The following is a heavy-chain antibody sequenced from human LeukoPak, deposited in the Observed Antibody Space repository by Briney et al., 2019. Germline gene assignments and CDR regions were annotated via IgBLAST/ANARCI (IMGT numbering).Heavy chain of an antibody. CDR1: GYTFTSYG. Sequence: ASLKVSCKTSGYTFTSYGISWVRQAPGQGLGWMGWISAYNGNTIYAQKLQDRVTMTTDTSTSTAYMELRSLRSDDTAVYYCARGVLVGATLMDSWGQGTLVIVSS. CDR2: ISAYNGNT. V-gene: IGHV1-18*01. D-gene: IGHD1-26*01. J-gene: IGHJ4*02. CDR3: ARGVLVGATLMDS.